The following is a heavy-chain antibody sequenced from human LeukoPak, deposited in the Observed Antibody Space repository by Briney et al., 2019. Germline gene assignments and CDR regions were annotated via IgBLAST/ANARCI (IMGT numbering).Heavy chain of an antibody. CDR2: ISSSSSYI. V-gene: IGHV3-21*01. J-gene: IGHJ6*03. D-gene: IGHD3-3*01. CDR3: ERADYDFQSYYYYMDV. Sequence: GGSLRLSCAASGFTFGSYSMNWVRQAPGKGLEWVSSISSSSSYIYYADSVKGRFTISRDNAENSLYLQMNSLRAEDTAVYYCERADYDFQSYYYYMDVWGKGTTVTVSS. CDR1: GFTFGSYS.